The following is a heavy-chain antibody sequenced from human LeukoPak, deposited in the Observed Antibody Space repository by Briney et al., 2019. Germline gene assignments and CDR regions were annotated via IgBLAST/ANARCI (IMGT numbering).Heavy chain of an antibody. Sequence: GESLKISCKGSGYRFSAYWIAWVRQMPGKGLEWMGINYPDDSDTRYSPSFQGQVTISADKSVSTAYLQWSSLKASDTAMYYCARPNITSYYDSRGYDAFDVWGQGTMVTVSS. V-gene: IGHV5-51*01. CDR1: GYRFSAYW. D-gene: IGHD3-22*01. CDR3: ARPNITSYYDSRGYDAFDV. CDR2: NYPDDSDT. J-gene: IGHJ3*01.